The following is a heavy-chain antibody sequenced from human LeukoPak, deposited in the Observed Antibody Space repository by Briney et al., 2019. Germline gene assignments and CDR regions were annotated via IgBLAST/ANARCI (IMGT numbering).Heavy chain of an antibody. V-gene: IGHV3-11*01. Sequence: GGSLRLSCAASGFTFSDYYMSWIRQAPGKGLEWVSYISSSGSTIYYADSVKGRFTISRDNAKNSLYLQMNSLRAEDTAVYYCARDHCSSTSCFRTGPDWFDPWGQGTLVTLSS. CDR1: GFTFSDYY. CDR3: ARDHCSSTSCFRTGPDWFDP. J-gene: IGHJ5*02. D-gene: IGHD2-2*01. CDR2: ISSSGSTI.